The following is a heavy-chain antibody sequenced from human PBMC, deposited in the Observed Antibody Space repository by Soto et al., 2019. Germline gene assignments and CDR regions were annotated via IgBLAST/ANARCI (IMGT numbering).Heavy chain of an antibody. CDR3: AKWGEVSHNPGGNYYYGMDV. D-gene: IGHD3-16*01. J-gene: IGHJ6*02. CDR1: GFTFGNYG. CDR2: ILYDGSDK. Sequence: QVQLVESGGGVGQPGRSLRLSCAASGFTFGNYGMHWVRQPPGKGLEGMAAILYDGSDKYYAESVKGRFTISRDGSKNTLYLQMDSLRPEDTAVYYGAKWGEVSHNPGGNYYYGMDVWGQGTTVTVSS. V-gene: IGHV3-30*18.